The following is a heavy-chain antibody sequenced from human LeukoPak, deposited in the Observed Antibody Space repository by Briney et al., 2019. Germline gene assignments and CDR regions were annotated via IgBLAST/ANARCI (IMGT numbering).Heavy chain of an antibody. J-gene: IGHJ4*02. CDR2: ISHSGST. D-gene: IGHD3-10*01. CDR1: GGSFSGYY. CDR3: AGGFGSGSYYNY. Sequence: SETLSLTCTVYGGSFSGYYWSWIRQPPGKGLEWIGEISHSGSTNYNPSLKSRVTISVDTSKNQFSLKLSSVTAADTAVYYCAGGFGSGSYYNYWGQGTLVTVSS. V-gene: IGHV4-34*01.